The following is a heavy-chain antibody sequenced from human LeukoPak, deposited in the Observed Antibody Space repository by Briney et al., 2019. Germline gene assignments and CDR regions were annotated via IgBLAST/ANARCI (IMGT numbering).Heavy chain of an antibody. D-gene: IGHD2-15*01. CDR1: GYTFTSYY. V-gene: IGHV1-46*01. Sequence: EASVKVSCKASGYTFTSYYMHWVRQAPGQGLEWMGIINPSGGSTSYAQKFQGRVTMTRDMSTSTVYMELSSLRSEDTAVYYCARRGYCSGGSCYSPDMFYWFDPWGQGTLVTVSS. J-gene: IGHJ5*02. CDR3: ARRGYCSGGSCYSPDMFYWFDP. CDR2: INPSGGST.